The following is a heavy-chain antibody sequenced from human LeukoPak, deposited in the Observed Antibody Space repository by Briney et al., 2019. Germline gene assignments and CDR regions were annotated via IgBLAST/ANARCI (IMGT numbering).Heavy chain of an antibody. CDR3: ARERDTGDGYNSGFDY. Sequence: SETLSLTYTVSGGSISSTSYYWGWIRQPPGKGLGWFGIIYYSGSTYYNPSLKSRVTILVDTSKNQSSLKQSSVTAADTAVYYCARERDTGDGYNSGFDYWGQGTLVTVSS. CDR2: IYYSGST. J-gene: IGHJ4*02. V-gene: IGHV4-39*07. D-gene: IGHD5-24*01. CDR1: GGSISSTSYY.